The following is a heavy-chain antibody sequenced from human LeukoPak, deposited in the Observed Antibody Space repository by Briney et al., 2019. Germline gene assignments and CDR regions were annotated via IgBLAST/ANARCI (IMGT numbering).Heavy chain of an antibody. CDR2: IKQDGTER. V-gene: IGHV3-7*01. CDR3: ARGSEGDAFDI. Sequence: PGGSLRLSCATSGFTFSNYWMSWVRQAPGKGLECVANIKQDGTERYYVDSVKGRFIISRDNAKKSLSLQMNSLRVEDTVVYYCARGSEGDAFDIWGQGTMVTVSS. D-gene: IGHD3-3*01. J-gene: IGHJ3*02. CDR1: GFTFSNYW.